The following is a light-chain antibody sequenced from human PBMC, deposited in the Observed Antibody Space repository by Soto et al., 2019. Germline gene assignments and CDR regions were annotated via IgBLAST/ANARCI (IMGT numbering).Light chain of an antibody. J-gene: IGKJ2*01. V-gene: IGKV3-20*01. CDR1: QSIKRSY. CDR3: HQYDNAPET. CDR2: GAS. Sequence: EIVLMQSPGTLSLSPGERATLSCRASQSIKRSYLAWYQQKTGQAPRVLIYGASNRATGMPDRFSGSGSGTDFSLTISRLEPEDFAVYYCHQYDNAPETFGQGTKVEIK.